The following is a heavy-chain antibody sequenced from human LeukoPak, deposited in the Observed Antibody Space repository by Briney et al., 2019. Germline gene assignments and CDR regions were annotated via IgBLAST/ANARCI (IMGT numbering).Heavy chain of an antibody. D-gene: IGHD6-19*01. Sequence: SETLSLTCTVSGGSISSYYWSWIRQPPGKGLEWIGYIYYTGTTNYNPSLKSRVTISLDTSKNQFSLKLSSVTAADTAVYYCARLKGYSSGWYPSYYFDYWGQGTLVTVSS. J-gene: IGHJ4*02. CDR1: GGSISSYY. CDR2: IYYTGTT. CDR3: ARLKGYSSGWYPSYYFDY. V-gene: IGHV4-59*08.